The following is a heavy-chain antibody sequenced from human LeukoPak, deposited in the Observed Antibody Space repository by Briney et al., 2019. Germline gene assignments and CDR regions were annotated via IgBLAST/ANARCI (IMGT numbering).Heavy chain of an antibody. V-gene: IGHV1-8*01. Sequence: ASVKVSCKASGYTFTSYDINWVRQATGQGLEWMGSMNPNSGNTGYAQKFQGRVTMTRNTSISTAYMELSSLRSEDTAVYYCARTAYCGGDCYSDWFDPWGQGTLVTVSS. CDR2: MNPNSGNT. D-gene: IGHD2-21*02. CDR3: ARTAYCGGDCYSDWFDP. CDR1: GYTFTSYD. J-gene: IGHJ5*02.